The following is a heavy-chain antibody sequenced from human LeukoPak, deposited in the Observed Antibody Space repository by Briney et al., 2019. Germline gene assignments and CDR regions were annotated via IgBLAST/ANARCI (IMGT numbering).Heavy chain of an antibody. V-gene: IGHV3-74*01. Sequence: GGSLRLSCAASGFTFSSYWMHWVRQAPGKGLVWVARINTNGSPTQYADSVKGRFTISRDNAKTTLYLQMNSLRDEDTAVYYCAGDLISGSGSLGYWGQGTLVTDSS. CDR3: AGDLISGSGSLGY. CDR1: GFTFSSYW. D-gene: IGHD3-10*01. CDR2: INTNGSPT. J-gene: IGHJ4*02.